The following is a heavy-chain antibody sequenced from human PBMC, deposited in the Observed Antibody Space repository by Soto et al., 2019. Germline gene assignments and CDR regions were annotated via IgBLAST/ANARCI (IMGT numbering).Heavy chain of an antibody. CDR3: TRHAELGYCSGGSYYSVSH. CDR2: IRSKANSYAT. V-gene: IGHV3-73*01. Sequence: LRLSCAASGFTFSGSAMHWVRQASGKGLEWVGRIRSKANSYATAYAASVKGRFTISRDDSKNTAYLQMNSLKTEDTAVYYCTRHAELGYCSGGSYYSVSHWGQGTLVTVSS. CDR1: GFTFSGSA. J-gene: IGHJ4*02. D-gene: IGHD2-15*01.